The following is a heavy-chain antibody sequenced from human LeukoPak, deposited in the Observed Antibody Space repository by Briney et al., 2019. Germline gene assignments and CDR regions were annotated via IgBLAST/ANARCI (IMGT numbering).Heavy chain of an antibody. J-gene: IGHJ4*02. CDR1: GYIVTGYY. D-gene: IGHD3-16*01. CDR2: INPNSGDT. V-gene: IGHV1-2*02. CDR3: ARVRYRLAETYIDY. Sequence: ASVKVSCKASGYIVTGYYMHWVRQAPGHGLEWMGWINPNSGDTNYAQKFQGRVTMTRDTSISTAYMELSRLRSDDTAVYYCARVRYRLAETYIDYWGQGTLVTVSS.